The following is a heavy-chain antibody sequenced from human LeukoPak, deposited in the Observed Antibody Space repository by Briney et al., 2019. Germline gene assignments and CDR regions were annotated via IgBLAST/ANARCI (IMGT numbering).Heavy chain of an antibody. CDR1: GGSISGSY. D-gene: IGHD3-22*01. CDR3: ARSYDGSGYFYYGMDV. V-gene: IGHV4-59*01. CDR2: IYYSGTT. J-gene: IGHJ6*02. Sequence: SETLSLTGTVPGGSISGSYASWIRQPPGKGLEWSGYIYYSGTTHYNPSLKSRVTISVDTSKNQFSLRLSSVTAADTAVYYCARSYDGSGYFYYGMDVWGHGTTVTVSS.